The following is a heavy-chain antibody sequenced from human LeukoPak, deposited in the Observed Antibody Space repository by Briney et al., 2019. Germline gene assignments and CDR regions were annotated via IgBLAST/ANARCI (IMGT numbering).Heavy chain of an antibody. Sequence: SETLSLTCTVSGGSISSYYWSWIRQPPGKGLEWIGYIYYSGSTNYNPSLKSRVTISVDTSKNQFSLKLSSVTAADTAVYYCAKEIDYSISLYDYWGQGTLVTVSS. CDR1: GGSISSYY. D-gene: IGHD4-11*01. CDR2: IYYSGST. CDR3: AKEIDYSISLYDY. J-gene: IGHJ4*02. V-gene: IGHV4-59*12.